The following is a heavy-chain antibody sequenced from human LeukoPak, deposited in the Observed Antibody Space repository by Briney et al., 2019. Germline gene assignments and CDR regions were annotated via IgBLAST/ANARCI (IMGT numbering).Heavy chain of an antibody. CDR3: ARDADSSGYYLDAFDI. D-gene: IGHD3-22*01. CDR2: FSSRRNYI. Sequence: PGGSLRLSCAASGFTFSSYSINGAPRAPGRGGEWFSPFSSRRNYIYYAHSVKGRFTISRDNAKNSLYLQMNSLRAEDTAVYYCARDADSSGYYLDAFDIWGQGTMVTVSS. V-gene: IGHV3-21*01. J-gene: IGHJ3*02. CDR1: GFTFSSYS.